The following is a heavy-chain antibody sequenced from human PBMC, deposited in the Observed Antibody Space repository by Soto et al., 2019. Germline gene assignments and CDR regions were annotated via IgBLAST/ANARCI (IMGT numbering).Heavy chain of an antibody. V-gene: IGHV5-10-1*01. J-gene: IGHJ4*02. D-gene: IGHD2-8*01. CDR1: GYSITTYW. Sequence: PGESLKISCKGSGYSITTYWINWVRQMPGKGLEWMGRIDTRDSYTNYSPSFQGHVTISADKSISTAYLQWSSLKASDTAMYYCARHVLGYCSNGICKDYWGQGTLVTVSS. CDR3: ARHVLGYCSNGICKDY. CDR2: IDTRDSYT.